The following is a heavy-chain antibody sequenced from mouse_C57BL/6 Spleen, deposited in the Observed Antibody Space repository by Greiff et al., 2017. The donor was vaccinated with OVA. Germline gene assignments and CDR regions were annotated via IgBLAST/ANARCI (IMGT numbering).Heavy chain of an antibody. CDR1: GYTFTSYW. V-gene: IGHV1-50*01. J-gene: IGHJ4*01. CDR3: ARRRGAMDY. Sequence: QVQLQQPGAELVKPGASVKLSCKASGYTFTSYWMQWVKQRPGQGLEWIGEIDPSDSYTNYNQKFKGKATLTVDTSSSPAYMQLSSLTSEDAAVYYCARRRGAMDYWGQGTSVTVSS. CDR2: IDPSDSYT.